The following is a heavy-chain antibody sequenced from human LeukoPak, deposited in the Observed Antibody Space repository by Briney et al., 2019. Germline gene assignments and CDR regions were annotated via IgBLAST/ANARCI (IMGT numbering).Heavy chain of an antibody. CDR2: INAGNGNT. Sequence: GASVKVSCKASGYTFTSYAMHWVRQAPGQRLEWMGWINAGNGNTKYSQKFQGRVTITRDTSASTAYMELSSLRSEDTAVYYCARDKVDTAMVTSNYWGQGTLVTVSS. CDR3: ARDKVDTAMVTSNY. V-gene: IGHV1-3*01. CDR1: GYTFTSYA. J-gene: IGHJ4*02. D-gene: IGHD5-18*01.